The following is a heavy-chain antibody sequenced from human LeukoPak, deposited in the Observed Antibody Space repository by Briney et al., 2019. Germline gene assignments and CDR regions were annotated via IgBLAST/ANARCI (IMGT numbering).Heavy chain of an antibody. Sequence: PGGSLRLSCAASGCTFSSYAMGWVRQAPGKGPEWVSSTSGSGGHTYFADSVKGRFTISRDNSKNTLDLQMNSLKVEDTAVYYCAKFRYHSNDNNYLDFNYWGQGTLVTVSS. V-gene: IGHV3-23*01. D-gene: IGHD3-22*01. CDR2: TSGSGGHT. CDR1: GCTFSSYA. CDR3: AKFRYHSNDNNYLDFNY. J-gene: IGHJ4*02.